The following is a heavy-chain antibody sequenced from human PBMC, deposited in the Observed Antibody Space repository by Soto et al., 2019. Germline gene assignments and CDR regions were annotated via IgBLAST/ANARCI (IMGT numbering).Heavy chain of an antibody. CDR3: ARDISSGWYEKIDP. CDR1: GYTFTSYG. V-gene: IGHV1-18*04. J-gene: IGHJ5*02. CDR2: ISAYNGNT. Sequence: GASVKVSCKAFGYTFTSYGISWVRQAPGQGLEWMGWISAYNGNTNYAQKLQGRVTMTTDTSTSTAYMELRSLRSDDTAVYYCARDISSGWYEKIDPWGQGTLVTVSS. D-gene: IGHD6-19*01.